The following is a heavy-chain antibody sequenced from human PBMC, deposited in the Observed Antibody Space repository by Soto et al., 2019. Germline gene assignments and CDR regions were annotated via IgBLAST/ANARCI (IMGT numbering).Heavy chain of an antibody. J-gene: IGHJ6*02. V-gene: IGHV4-30-2*01. CDR2: IYHSGST. Sequence: PSETLSLTCAVSGGSISSGGYSWSWIRQPPGKGLEWIGYIYHSGSTYYNPSLKSRVTISVDRSKNQFSLRLSSVTAADTAVYYCARSLVRLTGYFGPVGYYGMDVWGQGTTVTVSS. D-gene: IGHD3-9*01. CDR1: GGSISSGGYS. CDR3: ARSLVRLTGYFGPVGYYGMDV.